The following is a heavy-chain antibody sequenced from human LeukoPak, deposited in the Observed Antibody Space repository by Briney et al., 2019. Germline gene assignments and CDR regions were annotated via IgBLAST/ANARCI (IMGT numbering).Heavy chain of an antibody. D-gene: IGHD5-12*01. CDR3: AKDLRIVATAYYYYMDV. CDR2: IFPSGGEI. J-gene: IGHJ6*03. V-gene: IGHV3-23*01. CDR1: GFTFSTFA. Sequence: GGSLRLSCAASGFTFSTFAMIWVRQPPGKGLEWVSSIFPSGGEIHYADSVRGRFTISRDNSKNTLYLQMNSLRAEDTAVYYCAKDLRIVATAYYYYMDVWGKGTTVTISS.